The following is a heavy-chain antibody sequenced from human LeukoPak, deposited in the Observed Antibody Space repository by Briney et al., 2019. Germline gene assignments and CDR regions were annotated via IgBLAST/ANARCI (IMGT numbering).Heavy chain of an antibody. J-gene: IGHJ6*03. Sequence: ASVKVSCKASGYTFTGYYMHWLRQAPGQGLEWMEWINPNSGGTNYAQKFQGRVTMTRDTSISTAYMELSRLRSDDTAVYYCARNQDTASYYYYYMDVWGKGTTVTVSS. CDR2: INPNSGGT. V-gene: IGHV1-2*02. CDR3: ARNQDTASYYYYYMDV. CDR1: GYTFTGYY. D-gene: IGHD5-18*01.